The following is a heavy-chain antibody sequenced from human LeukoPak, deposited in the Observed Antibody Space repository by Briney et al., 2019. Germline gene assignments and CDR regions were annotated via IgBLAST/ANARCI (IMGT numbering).Heavy chain of an antibody. J-gene: IGHJ4*02. V-gene: IGHV3-7*01. CDR3: ATGRSCTTCYLPDY. CDR2: INQDGGEK. D-gene: IGHD2-2*01. Sequence: GGSLRLSCAASGFTFSSYWMSWVRQAPGKGLEWVANINQDGGEKYYVDSVKGRLTISRDNAKNSLYLQMNSLRAEDTAVYHCATGRSCTTCYLPDYWGQGTLVTVSS. CDR1: GFTFSSYW.